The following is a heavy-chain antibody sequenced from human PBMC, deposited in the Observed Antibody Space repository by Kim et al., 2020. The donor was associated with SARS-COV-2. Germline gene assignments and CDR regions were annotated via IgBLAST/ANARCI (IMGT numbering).Heavy chain of an antibody. J-gene: IGHJ6*03. V-gene: IGHV1-2*06. CDR3: VRDRITMVHGAWRYYYYMDV. CDR2: INPNSGGT. Sequence: ASVKVSCKASGYTFTGYYMHWVRQAPGQGLEWMGRINPNSGGTNYAQKFQGRVTMTRDTSISTAYMELSRLRSDDTAVYYCVRDRITMVHGAWRYYYYMDVWGKGTTVTVSS. CDR1: GYTFTGYY. D-gene: IGHD3-10*01.